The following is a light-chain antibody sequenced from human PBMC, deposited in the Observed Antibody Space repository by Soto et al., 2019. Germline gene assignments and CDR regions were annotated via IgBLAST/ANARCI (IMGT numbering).Light chain of an antibody. CDR3: SSYTSSSTPVV. Sequence: QSALTQPASVSGSPGQSITNSCTGTSSDVGGYNYVSWYQQHPGKAPKLMIYDVSNRPSGVSNRFSGSKSGNTASLTISGLQAEDEADYYCSSYTSSSTPVVFGGATKLTVL. CDR1: SSDVGGYNY. J-gene: IGLJ2*01. CDR2: DVS. V-gene: IGLV2-14*01.